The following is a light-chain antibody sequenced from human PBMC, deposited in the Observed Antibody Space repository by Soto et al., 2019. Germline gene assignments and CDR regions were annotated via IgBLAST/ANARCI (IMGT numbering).Light chain of an antibody. CDR3: QQYYSYQWT. CDR1: QSVSSY. J-gene: IGKJ1*01. CDR2: AAS. V-gene: IGKV1-8*01. Sequence: IQITQSPSTLSASVGDRVTITCRATQSVSSYLAWYQQKPGKAPKLLIYAASTLQSGVPSRFSGSGSGTDFTLTISCLQSEDFATYYCQQYYSYQWTFGQGTKVDIK.